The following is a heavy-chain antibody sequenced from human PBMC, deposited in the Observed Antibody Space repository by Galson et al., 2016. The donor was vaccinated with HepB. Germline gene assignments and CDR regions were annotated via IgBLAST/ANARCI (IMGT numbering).Heavy chain of an antibody. D-gene: IGHD2-21*02. CDR2: ISWNSGNI. CDR1: GFNFDDYA. J-gene: IGHJ4*02. V-gene: IGHV3-9*01. CDR3: EKGPTQSVVVTHFDY. Sequence: SLRLSCAASGFNFDDYAMHWVRQAPGKGLEWVASISWNSGNIGYADSVKGRFSISRDNAKKSLYLQMNSMRAEDTALYYCEKGPTQSVVVTHFDYWGQGTLVTVSS.